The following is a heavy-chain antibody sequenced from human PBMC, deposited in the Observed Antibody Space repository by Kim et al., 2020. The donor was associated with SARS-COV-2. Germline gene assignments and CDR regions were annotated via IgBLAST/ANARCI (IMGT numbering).Heavy chain of an antibody. J-gene: IGHJ4*02. CDR3: VRESLSTKAFDY. D-gene: IGHD2-8*01. CDR2: MGTRGRYT. Sequence: GGSLRLSCAASGFRFSDYYMGWIRQAPGKGLGWVSYMGTRGRYTNYADSVKGRFTISRDNAKNSLYLQMNSLRVEDTAVYYCVRESLSTKAFDYWGRGTLVTVSS. CDR1: GFRFSDYY. V-gene: IGHV3-11*05.